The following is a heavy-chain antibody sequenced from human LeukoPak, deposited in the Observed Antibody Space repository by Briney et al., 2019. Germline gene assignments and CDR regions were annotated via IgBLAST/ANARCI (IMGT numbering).Heavy chain of an antibody. J-gene: IGHJ4*02. D-gene: IGHD2-15*01. Sequence: GGSLRLSCAASGFTVSTNNMYWVRQALGKGLEWVSVIYSGGSTYYADSVKGRLTISRDDSKNTLHLQMNSLRGEDTAVYYCARATGGPRRGIDYWGQGTLVTVSS. CDR2: IYSGGST. V-gene: IGHV3-66*01. CDR1: GFTVSTNN. CDR3: ARATGGPRRGIDY.